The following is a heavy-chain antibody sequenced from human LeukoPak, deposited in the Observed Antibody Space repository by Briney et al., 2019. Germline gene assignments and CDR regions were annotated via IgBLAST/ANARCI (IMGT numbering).Heavy chain of an antibody. CDR1: GGSFSGYY. CDR3: ARALELREGYYYYMDV. J-gene: IGHJ6*03. Sequence: SETLSLTCAVYGGSFSGYYWSWIRQPPGKGLEWIGEINHSGSTNYNPSLKSRVTISVDMSKNQFSLKLSSVTAADTAVYYCARALELREGYYYYMDVWGKGTTVTVSS. D-gene: IGHD1-7*01. CDR2: INHSGST. V-gene: IGHV4-34*01.